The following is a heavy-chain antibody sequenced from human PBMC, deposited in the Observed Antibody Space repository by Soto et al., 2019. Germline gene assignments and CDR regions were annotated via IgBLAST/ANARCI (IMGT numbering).Heavy chain of an antibody. D-gene: IGHD2-2*01. CDR1: GGTFSSYA. J-gene: IGHJ6*02. CDR2: IIPIFGTA. V-gene: IGHV1-69*13. Sequence: SVKVSCKASGGTFSSYAISWVRQAPGQGLEWMGGIIPIFGTANYAQKFQGRVTITADESTSTAYMELSSLRSEDTAVYYCARAGYCSSTSCYDYYYYGMDVWGQGTTVTVSS. CDR3: ARAGYCSSTSCYDYYYYGMDV.